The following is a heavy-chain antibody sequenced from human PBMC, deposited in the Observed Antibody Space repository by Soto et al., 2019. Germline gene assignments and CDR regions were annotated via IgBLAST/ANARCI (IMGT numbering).Heavy chain of an antibody. J-gene: IGHJ5*02. CDR3: ARDPGGRPRWFDP. V-gene: IGHV1-69*01. Sequence: QVQLVQSGAEVKKPGSSVKVSGKASGGTFSSYAISWVRQAPGQGLEWMGGIIPIFGTANYAQKFQGRVSITAHESTSTAYMELSSLRSEDTAVYYCARDPGGRPRWFDPWGQGTLVTVSS. CDR2: IIPIFGTA. CDR1: GGTFSSYA. D-gene: IGHD3-16*01.